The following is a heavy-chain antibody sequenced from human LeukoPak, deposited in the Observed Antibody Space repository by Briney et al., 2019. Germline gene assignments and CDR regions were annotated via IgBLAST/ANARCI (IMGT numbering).Heavy chain of an antibody. J-gene: IGHJ4*02. V-gene: IGHV3-74*01. D-gene: IGHD3-10*01. Sequence: GGSLRHPCVASGLTFNNYWIHWIRQAAGKGLMWVSRSNKHGSNRRYADSMNGRFTITRDNPKDTLYLQMNCLRAEDTAVYYCARAGSGSYYNVYYFDYWGQGTLVTVSS. CDR3: ARAGSGSYYNVYYFDY. CDR1: GLTFNNYW. CDR2: SNKHGSNR.